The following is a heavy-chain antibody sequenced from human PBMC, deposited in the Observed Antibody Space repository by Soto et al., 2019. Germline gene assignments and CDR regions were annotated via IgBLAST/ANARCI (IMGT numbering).Heavy chain of an antibody. V-gene: IGHV3-23*01. Sequence: PGGSLRLSCAASGFTLNSYAMSWVRQAPGKGLEWVSGITGSGGSTYYADSVKGRFTISRDNSKNTLYLQMSSLRVEDTAVYYCAKDLEPVSYDYYYYGMDVWGQGTTVTVSS. CDR2: ITGSGGST. J-gene: IGHJ6*02. D-gene: IGHD1-1*01. CDR3: AKDLEPVSYDYYYYGMDV. CDR1: GFTLNSYA.